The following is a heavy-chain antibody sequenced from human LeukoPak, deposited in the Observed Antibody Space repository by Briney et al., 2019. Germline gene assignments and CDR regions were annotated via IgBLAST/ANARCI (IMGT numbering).Heavy chain of an antibody. J-gene: IGHJ1*01. V-gene: IGHV1-24*01. Sequence: ASVNVSCTVSGYTLTELSMHWVRQAPGKGLEWMGGFDPEDGETIYAQKFQGRVTMTEDTSTDTAYMELSSLRSEDTAVYYCARGDWCSGGSCYGSYFQHWGQGTLVTVSS. D-gene: IGHD2-15*01. CDR3: ARGDWCSGGSCYGSYFQH. CDR1: GYTLTELS. CDR2: FDPEDGET.